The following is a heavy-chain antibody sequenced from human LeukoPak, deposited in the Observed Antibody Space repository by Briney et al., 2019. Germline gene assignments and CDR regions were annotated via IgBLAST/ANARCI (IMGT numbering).Heavy chain of an antibody. V-gene: IGHV3-30*18. CDR1: GFTFSNYG. CDR3: AKDGYCSGGSCGLFDY. CDR2: ISYDGSNK. Sequence: PGGSLRLSCAASGFTFSNYGIHWVRQAPGKGLEWVAVISYDGSNKYYADSVKGRFTISRDNSKNTLYLQMNSLRAEDTAVYYCAKDGYCSGGSCGLFDYWGQGTLVTVSS. D-gene: IGHD2-15*01. J-gene: IGHJ4*02.